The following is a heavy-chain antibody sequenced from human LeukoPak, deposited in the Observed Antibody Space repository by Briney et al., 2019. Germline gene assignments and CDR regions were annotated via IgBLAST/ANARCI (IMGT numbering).Heavy chain of an antibody. CDR2: IWYDGSNK. V-gene: IGHV3-33*01. J-gene: IGHJ4*02. Sequence: GGSLRLSCAASGFTFSSYGMHWVRQAPGKGLEWVAVIWYDGSNKYYADSVKGRFTISRDNSKNTLCLQMNSLRAEDTAVYYCARDYYGSGSYYFFGYWGQGTLVTVSS. CDR3: ARDYYGSGSYYFFGY. CDR1: GFTFSSYG. D-gene: IGHD3-10*01.